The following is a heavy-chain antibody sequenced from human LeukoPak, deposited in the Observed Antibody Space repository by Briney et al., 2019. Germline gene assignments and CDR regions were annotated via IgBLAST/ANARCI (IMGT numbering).Heavy chain of an antibody. D-gene: IGHD3-3*01. CDR3: ATSVLRFFEWFDSPFDY. V-gene: IGHV4-39*07. Sequence: PSETLSLTCTVSGGSISGSSYYWGWIRQPPGKGLEWIGSIYYSGSTYYNPSLKSRVTISVDTSKNQFSLKLSSVTAADTAVYYCATSVLRFFEWFDSPFDYWGQGTLVTVSS. CDR2: IYYSGST. CDR1: GGSISGSSYY. J-gene: IGHJ4*02.